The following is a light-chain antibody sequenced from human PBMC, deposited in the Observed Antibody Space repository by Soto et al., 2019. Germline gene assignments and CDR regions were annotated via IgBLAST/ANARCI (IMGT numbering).Light chain of an antibody. CDR3: AAWDDRLNGPV. Sequence: SVLTQPPSVSGTPGQRVTISCSGSSSSIGSNTVNWYQHLPGTAPRLLIYSNNQRPSGVPDRFFASKSGTSASLAVGGLQSEDEADYYCAAWDDRLNGPVFGGGTKLTVL. CDR2: SNN. J-gene: IGLJ3*02. CDR1: SSSIGSNT. V-gene: IGLV1-44*01.